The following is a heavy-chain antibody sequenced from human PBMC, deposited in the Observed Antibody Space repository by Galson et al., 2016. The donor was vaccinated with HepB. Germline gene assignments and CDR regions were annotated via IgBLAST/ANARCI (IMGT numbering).Heavy chain of an antibody. CDR1: GYTFTNYD. CDR3: ARVSPTMMDGAHDWFVP. Sequence: VKVSCKASGYTFTNYDINWVRQAPGQGLEWMGWISAYNGNTNYAQKLQGRVTMTTDTATSTAYMELRSLRSDDTAVYYCARVSPTMMDGAHDWFVPWGQGTLVTVSS. CDR2: ISAYNGNT. D-gene: IGHD4-17*01. J-gene: IGHJ5*02. V-gene: IGHV1-18*01.